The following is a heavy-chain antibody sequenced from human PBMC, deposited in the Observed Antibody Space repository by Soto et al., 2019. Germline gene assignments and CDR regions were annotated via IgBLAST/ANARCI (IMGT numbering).Heavy chain of an antibody. D-gene: IGHD2-21*01. CDR2: ISIFFGTT. V-gene: IGHV1-69*13. CDR3: AIVIHPGDYFDI. CDR1: GGTFSSHA. Sequence: SGKVSCKASGGTFSSHAISWVRQGPGQGLEWMGGISIFFGTTNDTQHFPDRRTNTADRPTDTVYIELVSLRAEDTGTKSWAIVIHPGDYFDIWGQGALVTVSS. J-gene: IGHJ4*01.